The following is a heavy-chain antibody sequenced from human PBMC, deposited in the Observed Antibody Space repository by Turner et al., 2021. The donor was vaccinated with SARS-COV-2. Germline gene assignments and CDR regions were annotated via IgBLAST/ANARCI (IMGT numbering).Heavy chain of an antibody. CDR2: ISGSGGGT. Sequence: EVQLLESGGGLVQPGGSLRLSCAASGFTFSSYAMNWVRQAPGKGLEWVSGISGSGGGTHYADSVKGRFTISRDNSKNTLYLQMDSLRAEDTAVYYCAKDLRGITYYYGSGTYEVIDYWGQGTLVTVSS. J-gene: IGHJ4*02. CDR3: AKDLRGITYYYGSGTYEVIDY. D-gene: IGHD3-10*01. CDR1: GFTFSSYA. V-gene: IGHV3-23*01.